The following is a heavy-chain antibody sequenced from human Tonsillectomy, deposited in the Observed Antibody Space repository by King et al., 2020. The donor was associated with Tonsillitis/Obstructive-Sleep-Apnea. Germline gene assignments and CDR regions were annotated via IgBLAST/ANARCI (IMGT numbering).Heavy chain of an antibody. J-gene: IGHJ6*03. CDR3: ARSIVVVIAAIRDNYYYMDV. CDR2: INPNSGGT. D-gene: IGHD2-2*02. CDR1: GYTLNGYY. Sequence: QLVQAGAEVKKPGASVKVSCKASGYTLNGYYIHWVRQAPGPGLAGMGWINPNSGGTKYAQKFQGWVTMNRDTSLSTAYMELSRLRSDDTAVYYCARSIVVVIAAIRDNYYYMDVWGKGTTVTVSS. V-gene: IGHV1-2*04.